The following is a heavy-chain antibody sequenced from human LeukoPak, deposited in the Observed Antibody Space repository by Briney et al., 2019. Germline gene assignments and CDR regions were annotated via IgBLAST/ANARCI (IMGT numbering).Heavy chain of an antibody. CDR1: EFSFSDHY. Sequence: PGGSLRLSCAGSEFSFSDHYMSWIRQAPGKGLEWLAYISGSGYTMFYADSVKGRFTISRDNANNSLYLQMNSLRVEDTAVYYCAREALPGDCYRSKCRDVFDIWGQGTLVTVSS. CDR3: AREALPGDCYRSKCRDVFDI. J-gene: IGHJ3*02. V-gene: IGHV3-11*04. CDR2: ISGSGYTM. D-gene: IGHD2/OR15-2a*01.